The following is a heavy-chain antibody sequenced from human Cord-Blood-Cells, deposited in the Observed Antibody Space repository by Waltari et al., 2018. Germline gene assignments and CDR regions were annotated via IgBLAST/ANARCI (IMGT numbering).Heavy chain of an antibody. J-gene: IGHJ4*02. V-gene: IGHV1-46*01. D-gene: IGHD1-7*01. CDR2: INPSGGST. CDR1: GSPFTSHY. Sequence: QVQLVPSGAEVQQPGASVKASCKASGSPFTSHYMHWVRQAPGQGLEWMGIINPSGGSTSYAQKFQGRVTMTRDTSTSTVYMELSSLRSEDMAVYYCARLELRDYWGQGTLVTVSS. CDR3: ARLELRDY.